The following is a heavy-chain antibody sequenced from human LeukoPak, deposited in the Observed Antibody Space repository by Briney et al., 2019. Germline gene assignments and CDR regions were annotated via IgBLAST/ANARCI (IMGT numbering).Heavy chain of an antibody. J-gene: IGHJ5*02. CDR2: IHYSGST. V-gene: IGHV4-59*01. CDR1: GGSINSYY. Sequence: TPSETLSLTCTVSGGSINSYYWSWIRQPPGRGLEWVGSIHYSGSTSYNPSLRSRVTISVDKSKNQFFLKLSSVTATDTAVYYCARGESSSSNWFDPWGQGTLVTVSS. D-gene: IGHD2-2*01. CDR3: ARGESSSSNWFDP.